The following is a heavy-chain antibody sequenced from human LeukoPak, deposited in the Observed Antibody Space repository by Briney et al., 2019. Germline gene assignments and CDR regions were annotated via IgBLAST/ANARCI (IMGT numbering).Heavy chain of an antibody. V-gene: IGHV1-69*05. CDR2: IIPIFGTA. D-gene: IGHD5-18*01. J-gene: IGHJ6*03. CDR1: GFTFSCYA. CDR3: GGLTDTAMGYVGYYMDV. Sequence: PGGSLRLSCAASGFTFSCYAISWVRQAPGQGLEWMGGIIPIFGTANYAQKFQGRVTITTDESTSTAYMELSSLRSEDTAVYYCGGLTDTAMGYVGYYMDVWGKGTTVTVSS.